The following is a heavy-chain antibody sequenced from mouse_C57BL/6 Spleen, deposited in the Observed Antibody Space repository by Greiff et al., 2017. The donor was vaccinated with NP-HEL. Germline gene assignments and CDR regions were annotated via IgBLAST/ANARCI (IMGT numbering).Heavy chain of an antibody. CDR2: INPNNGGT. J-gene: IGHJ2*01. V-gene: IGHV1-18*01. Sequence: VQLQQSGPELVKPGASVTITCKASGYTFTDYNMDWVKQSHGKSLEWIGDINPNNGGTIYNQKFKGMATLTVDKSSSAAYMELSSLTSEDTAVYYCARTGSSTMIKNYFDYWGQGTTLTVSS. CDR1: GYTFTDYN. D-gene: IGHD2-4*01. CDR3: ARTGSSTMIKNYFDY.